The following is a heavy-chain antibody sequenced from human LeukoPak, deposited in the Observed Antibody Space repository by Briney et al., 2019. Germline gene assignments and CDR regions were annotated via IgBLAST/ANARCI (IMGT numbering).Heavy chain of an antibody. Sequence: PGGSLRLSCAGSGFTFSGFPMHWVRQAPGKGLEYVSAINGNGDTTYYADSVKGRFSISSDNSKNTLYLQMGNLRGEDMALYFCARIGMENFYDLWGQGTLVTVSA. J-gene: IGHJ5*02. V-gene: IGHV3-64*02. CDR3: ARIGMENFYDL. CDR2: INGNGDTT. D-gene: IGHD1-7*01. CDR1: GFTFSGFP.